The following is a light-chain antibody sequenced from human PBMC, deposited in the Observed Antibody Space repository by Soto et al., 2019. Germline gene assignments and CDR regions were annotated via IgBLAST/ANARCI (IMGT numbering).Light chain of an antibody. CDR2: DVS. V-gene: IGKV3-11*01. J-gene: IGKJ2*01. CDR1: QSVTTY. CDR3: QQRSNWPPGYS. Sequence: ETVLTQSPATLSLSPGERATLSCRASQSVTTYLAWYQQKPGQAPRLLIYDVSNRATGIPARFSGSGSGTDFTLTIISLEPEDFAVYYCQQRSNWPPGYSFGQGTKLEIK.